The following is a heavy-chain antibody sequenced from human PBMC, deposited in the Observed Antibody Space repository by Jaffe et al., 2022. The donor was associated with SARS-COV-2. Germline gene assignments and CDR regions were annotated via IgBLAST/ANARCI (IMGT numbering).Heavy chain of an antibody. CDR3: ARGWGMVRGVIDP. V-gene: IGHV4-61*02. Sequence: QVQLQESGPGLVKPSQTLSLTCTVSGGSISSGSYYWSWIRQPAGKGLEWIGRIYTSGSTNYNPSLKSRVTISVDTSKNQFSLKLSSVTAADTAVYYCARGWGMVRGVIDPWGQGTLVTVSS. D-gene: IGHD3-10*01. J-gene: IGHJ5*02. CDR2: IYTSGST. CDR1: GGSISSGSYY.